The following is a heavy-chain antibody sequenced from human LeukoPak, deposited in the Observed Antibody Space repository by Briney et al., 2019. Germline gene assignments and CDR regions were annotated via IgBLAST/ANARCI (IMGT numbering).Heavy chain of an antibody. CDR3: ARDRAPDYYDSSGYSDY. CDR1: GFSFTEYW. CDR2: IKQDGSEV. V-gene: IGHV3-7*01. D-gene: IGHD3-22*01. Sequence: PGGSLRLSYAASGFSFTEYWMTWVRQAPGQRLEWVANIKQDGSEVYYVDSVEGRFSISRDNAQNSLYLQMNSLRAEDTAVYYCARDRAPDYYDSSGYSDYWGQGTLVTVSS. J-gene: IGHJ4*02.